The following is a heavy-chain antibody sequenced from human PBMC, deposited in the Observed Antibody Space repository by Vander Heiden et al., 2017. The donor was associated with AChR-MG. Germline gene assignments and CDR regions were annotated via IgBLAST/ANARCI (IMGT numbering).Heavy chain of an antibody. V-gene: IGHV3-33*01. D-gene: IGHD2-21*01. J-gene: IGHJ4*01. Sequence: QVQLVESGGDLVQPGRSLRLSCAASGYTFSSHGIQRVRRGPGKGLEGVAVRWYDGRKEYYADSGKGKFTISRDNSKNMAYLQMNSLRAEDTDVDYCARFLGGDEYKGGRLELGGHGLLGTGSS. CDR1: GYTFSSHG. CDR2: RWYDGRKE. CDR3: ARFLGGDEYKGGRLEL.